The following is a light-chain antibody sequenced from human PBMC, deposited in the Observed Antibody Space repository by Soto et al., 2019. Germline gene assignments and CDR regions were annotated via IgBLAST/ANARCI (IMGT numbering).Light chain of an antibody. CDR3: QQYNSYPVT. Sequence: DIQMTQSPSTLSASVGDRVTITCRASQSISSWLAWYQQKPGKAPKLLIYDASSLEGGVPSRFSGSGPGTEFTLTISSLQPDDFATYCCQQYNSYPVTFGQGTKLEIK. J-gene: IGKJ2*01. V-gene: IGKV1-5*01. CDR2: DAS. CDR1: QSISSW.